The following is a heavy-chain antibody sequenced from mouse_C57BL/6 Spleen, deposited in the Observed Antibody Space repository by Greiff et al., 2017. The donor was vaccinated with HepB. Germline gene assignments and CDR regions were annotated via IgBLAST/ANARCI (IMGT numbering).Heavy chain of an antibody. CDR1: GYTFTDYN. Sequence: EVKLVESGPELVKPGASVKMSCKASGYTFTDYNMHWVKQSHGKSLEWIGYINPNNGGTSYNQKFKGKATLTVNKSSSTAYMELRSLTSEDSAVYYCASIYYDYDEDYYYAMDYWGQGTSVTVSS. CDR2: INPNNGGT. D-gene: IGHD2-4*01. J-gene: IGHJ4*01. V-gene: IGHV1-22*01. CDR3: ASIYYDYDEDYYYAMDY.